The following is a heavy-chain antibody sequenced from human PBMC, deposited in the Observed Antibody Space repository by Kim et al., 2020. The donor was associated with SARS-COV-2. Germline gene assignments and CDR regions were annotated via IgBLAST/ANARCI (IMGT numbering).Heavy chain of an antibody. CDR1: GFTFSSYW. V-gene: IGHV3-74*01. CDR2: INSDGSST. Sequence: GGSLRLSCAASGFTFSSYWMHWVRQAPGKGLVWVSRINSDGSSTSYADSVKGRFTISRDNAKNTLYLQMNSLRAEDTAVYYCARSSSWYRVDFDYWGQGTLVTVSS. J-gene: IGHJ4*02. CDR3: ARSSSWYRVDFDY. D-gene: IGHD6-13*01.